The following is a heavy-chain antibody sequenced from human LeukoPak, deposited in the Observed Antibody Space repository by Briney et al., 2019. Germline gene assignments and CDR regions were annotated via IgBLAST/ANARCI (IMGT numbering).Heavy chain of an antibody. CDR3: ARGGYYYDSSGSHHLDY. J-gene: IGHJ4*02. CDR1: GFTVSSNY. Sequence: GGSLRLSCAASGFTVSSNYMSWVRQAPGKGLEWVSVIYSGGSTYYADSVKGRFTISRDNSKNTLYLQMNSLRAEDTAVYYCARGGYYYDSSGSHHLDYWGQGTLVTVSS. V-gene: IGHV3-53*01. D-gene: IGHD3-22*01. CDR2: IYSGGST.